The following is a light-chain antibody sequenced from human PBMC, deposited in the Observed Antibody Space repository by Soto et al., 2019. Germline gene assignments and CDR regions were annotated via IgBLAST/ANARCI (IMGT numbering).Light chain of an antibody. J-gene: IGKJ4*01. CDR3: HQYNSLPLT. V-gene: IGKV3-11*01. CDR1: QSVSSY. Sequence: EIVLTQSPATLSLSPGERATLSCRASQSVSSYLAWYQQKPGQAPRLLIYDASNRATGIPARFSGSGSGTDFTLTISSLQPEDSATYYCHQYNSLPLTFGGGTKVEI. CDR2: DAS.